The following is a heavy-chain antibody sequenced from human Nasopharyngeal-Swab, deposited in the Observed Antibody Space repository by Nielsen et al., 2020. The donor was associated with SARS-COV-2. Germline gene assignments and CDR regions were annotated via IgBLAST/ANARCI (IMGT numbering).Heavy chain of an antibody. CDR1: GFTFTSSA. Sequence: SVKVSCKASGFTFTSSAMQWVRQARGQRLEWIGWIVVGSGNTNYAQKFQERVTITMDMSTSTAYMELSSLRSEDTAVYYCAADRRGNSNYYYGMDVWGQGTTVTVSS. CDR2: IVVGSGNT. D-gene: IGHD4-23*01. V-gene: IGHV1-58*02. CDR3: AADRRGNSNYYYGMDV. J-gene: IGHJ6*02.